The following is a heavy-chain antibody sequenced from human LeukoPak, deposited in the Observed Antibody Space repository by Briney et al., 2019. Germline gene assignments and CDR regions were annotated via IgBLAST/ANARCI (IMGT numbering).Heavy chain of an antibody. V-gene: IGHV4-39*07. J-gene: IGHJ4*02. CDR1: GGSISSGLYY. CDR3: ARSGTVTTWNY. CDR2: MHYSGST. D-gene: IGHD4-17*01. Sequence: SETLSLTCTISGGSISSGLYYWGWIRQPPGKGLEWLASMHYSGSTYYNPSLKSRVTISEDTSKNQLSLNLRLVTAADTAVYYCARSGTVTTWNYWGQGTLVTVSS.